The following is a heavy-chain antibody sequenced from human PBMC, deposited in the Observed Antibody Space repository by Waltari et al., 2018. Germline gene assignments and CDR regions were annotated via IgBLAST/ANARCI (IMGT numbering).Heavy chain of an antibody. CDR2: ISWNSGSI. CDR3: AKDKFPFGETNAFDI. CDR1: GFTFDDYA. D-gene: IGHD3-10*01. V-gene: IGHV3-9*01. Sequence: EVQLVESGGGLVQPGRSLRLSCAASGFTFDDYAMHWVRQAPGKGLEGVSGISWNSGSIGYADSVKGRFTISRDNAKNSLYLQMNSLRAEDTALYYCAKDKFPFGETNAFDIWGQGTMVTVSS. J-gene: IGHJ3*02.